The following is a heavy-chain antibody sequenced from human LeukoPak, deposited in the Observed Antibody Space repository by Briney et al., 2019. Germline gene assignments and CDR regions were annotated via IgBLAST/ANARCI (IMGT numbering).Heavy chain of an antibody. CDR2: IYPGDSDT. D-gene: IGHD3-22*01. CDR1: GYSFTSYR. CDR3: ARPTDYYDSSGYVDY. V-gene: IGHV5-51*01. J-gene: IGHJ4*02. Sequence: GESLKISCKGSGYSFTSYRIGWVRQMPGEGLEWMGIIYPGDSDTRYSPSFQGQVTISADKSISTAYLQWSSLKASDTAMYYCARPTDYYDSSGYVDYWGQGTLVTVSS.